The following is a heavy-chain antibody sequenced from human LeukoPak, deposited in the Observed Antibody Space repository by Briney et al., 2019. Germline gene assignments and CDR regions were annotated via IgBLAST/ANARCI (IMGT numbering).Heavy chain of an antibody. CDR3: ARESGSRNYDFWSGYYDYYYYMDV. Sequence: GGSLRLSCAASGFTFSSYSMNWVRQAPGKGLEWVSYISSSSTIYYADSVKGRFTISRDNAKNSLYLQMNSLRAEDTAVYYCARESGSRNYDFWSGYYDYYYYMDVWGKGTTVTVSS. CDR2: ISSSSTI. V-gene: IGHV3-48*01. J-gene: IGHJ6*03. D-gene: IGHD3-3*01. CDR1: GFTFSSYS.